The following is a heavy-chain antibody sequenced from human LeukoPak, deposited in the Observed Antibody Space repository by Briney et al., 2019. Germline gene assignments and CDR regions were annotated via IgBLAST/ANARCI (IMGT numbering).Heavy chain of an antibody. D-gene: IGHD6-6*01. Sequence: SVKVSCKASGGTFSSYAISWVRQAPGQGLEWMGGIIPIFGTANCAQKFQGRVTITTDESTSTAYMELSSLRSEDTAVYYCARASSESIAARPYWFDPWGQGTLVTVSS. V-gene: IGHV1-69*05. CDR3: ARASSESIAARPYWFDP. J-gene: IGHJ5*02. CDR1: GGTFSSYA. CDR2: IIPIFGTA.